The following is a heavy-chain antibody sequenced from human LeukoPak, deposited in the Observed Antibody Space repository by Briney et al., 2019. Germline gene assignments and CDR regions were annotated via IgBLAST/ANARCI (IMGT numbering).Heavy chain of an antibody. V-gene: IGHV3-7*01. J-gene: IGHJ4*02. CDR1: GFTFSAFW. CDR3: XXXXXXXXXXXX. Sequence: GGSLRLSCAASGFTFSAFWMSWVRQGPGKGLEWVASIKPDGSDSHHVDSVMGRFTISRDNAKNLLYLQMNSLSAEDTAVYYWXXXXXXXXXXXXXGQGALVTVSS. CDR2: IKPDGSDS.